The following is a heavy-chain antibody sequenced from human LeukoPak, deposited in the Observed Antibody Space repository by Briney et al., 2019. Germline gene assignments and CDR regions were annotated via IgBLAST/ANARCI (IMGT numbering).Heavy chain of an antibody. CDR2: IRDSGGST. Sequence: GGSLRLSCAASGFTISSYAMSWVRQAPGKGLAWVSVIRDSGGSTYYADSVKGRFTISRDNSKNTLYLQMNSLRAEDTAVYYCAKVYGDYGAFDDWGQGTLVTVSS. J-gene: IGHJ4*01. D-gene: IGHD4-17*01. V-gene: IGHV3-23*01. CDR3: AKVYGDYGAFDD. CDR1: GFTISSYA.